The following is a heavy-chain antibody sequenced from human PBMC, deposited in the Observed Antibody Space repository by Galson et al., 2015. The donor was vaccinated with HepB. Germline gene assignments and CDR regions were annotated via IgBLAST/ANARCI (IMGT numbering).Heavy chain of an antibody. V-gene: IGHV1-69*13. CDR3: ARHYYGSGSSLDY. J-gene: IGHJ4*02. Sequence: SVKVSCKASGGTFSSYAISWVRQAPGQGLEWMGGIIPIFGTANYAQKFQGRVTITADESTSTAYMELSSLRSEDTAVYYCARHYYGSGSSLDYWGQGTLVTVSS. CDR1: GGTFSSYA. D-gene: IGHD3-10*01. CDR2: IIPIFGTA.